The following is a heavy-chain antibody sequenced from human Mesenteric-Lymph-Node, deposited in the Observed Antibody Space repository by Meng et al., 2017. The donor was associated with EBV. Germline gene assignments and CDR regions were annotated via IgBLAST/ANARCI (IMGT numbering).Heavy chain of an antibody. V-gene: IGHV1-18*01. D-gene: IGHD3-10*01. CDR2: ISAYNGNT. CDR3: ARVWLWFGELGWFDP. J-gene: IGHJ5*02. CDR1: GYTFSNYG. Sequence: QIQLVQSAAEVKKPGASVKVSCKASGYTFSNYGFSWVRQAPGQGLEWMGWISAYNGNTNYAQKLQGRVTMTTDTSTSTAYMELRSLRSDDTAVYYCARVWLWFGELGWFDPWGQGTLVTVSS.